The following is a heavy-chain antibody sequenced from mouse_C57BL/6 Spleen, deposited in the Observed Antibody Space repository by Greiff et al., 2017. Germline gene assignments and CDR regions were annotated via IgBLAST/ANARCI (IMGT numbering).Heavy chain of an antibody. J-gene: IGHJ1*03. Sequence: EVKLQESGGGLVKPGGSLKLSCAASGFTFSDYGMHWVRQAPEKGLEWVAYISSGSSTIYYADTVKGRFTISRDNAKNTLFLQMTSLRSEDTAMYYCARMTTVVADWYFDVWGTGTTVTVSS. CDR1: GFTFSDYG. CDR3: ARMTTVVADWYFDV. V-gene: IGHV5-17*01. CDR2: ISSGSSTI. D-gene: IGHD1-1*01.